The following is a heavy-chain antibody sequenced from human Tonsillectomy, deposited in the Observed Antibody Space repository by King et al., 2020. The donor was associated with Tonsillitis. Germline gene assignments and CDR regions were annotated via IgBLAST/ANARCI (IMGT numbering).Heavy chain of an antibody. V-gene: IGHV1-2*02. J-gene: IGHJ3*02. CDR3: ARALRGGSFAFDI. CDR2: INPNSGGT. Sequence: EQLVQSGAEVKKPGASVKVSCKASGYTFTGYYMHWVRQAPGQGLEWMGWINPNSGGTNYAQKIQGRVTMTRDTSISTAYMELSRLRSDDTAVYYCARALRGGSFAFDIWGQGTMVIVS. CDR1: GYTFTGYY. D-gene: IGHD2/OR15-2a*01.